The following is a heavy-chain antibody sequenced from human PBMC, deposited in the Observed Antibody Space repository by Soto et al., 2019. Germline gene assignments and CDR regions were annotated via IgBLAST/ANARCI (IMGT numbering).Heavy chain of an antibody. CDR2: IYNSGS. CDR3: AINADV. Sequence: PSETLSLTCTVSGASISGHFWSWIRQPPGQGLEWIAYIYNSGSSYNPSLKSRVTISVGTSKNQLSLKLSSVIAADSAIYYCAINADVWGQGTTVTVSS. J-gene: IGHJ6*02. CDR1: GASISGHF. V-gene: IGHV4-59*08.